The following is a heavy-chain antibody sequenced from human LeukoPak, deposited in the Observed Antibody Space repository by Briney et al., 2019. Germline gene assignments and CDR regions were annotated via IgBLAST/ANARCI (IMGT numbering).Heavy chain of an antibody. D-gene: IGHD6-19*01. J-gene: IGHJ4*02. CDR1: GGSISTYS. V-gene: IGHV4-4*07. Sequence: SETLSLTCTVSGGSISTYSWTWVRQSPGKGLEWIGSVVTTTTNYSPALSRRVAISVHTSKNQFSLRLESVTTADTAVYYCARDTTVASWMQFWGQGVLVTVSS. CDR2: VVTTTT. CDR3: ARDTTVASWMQF.